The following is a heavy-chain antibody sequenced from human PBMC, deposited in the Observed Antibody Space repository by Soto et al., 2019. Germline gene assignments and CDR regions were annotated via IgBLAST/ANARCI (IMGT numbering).Heavy chain of an antibody. CDR3: AGIVRGSSIDYYHYRDV. D-gene: IGHD3-10*01. CDR1: GYTFTSHG. CDR2: ISANNGDT. Sequence: QVQLVQSGAEVKKPGASVKVSCKASGYTFTSHGISWVRQAPGQGLEWMGWISANNGDTNYAQKFQGRVTVTTDTSTSTAYMDLRSLRSEDTAVYYCAGIVRGSSIDYYHYRDVWGKGTTVTVSS. J-gene: IGHJ6*03. V-gene: IGHV1-18*01.